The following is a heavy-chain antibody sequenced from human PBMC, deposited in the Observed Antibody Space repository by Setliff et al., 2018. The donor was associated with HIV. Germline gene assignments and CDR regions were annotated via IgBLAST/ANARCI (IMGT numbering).Heavy chain of an antibody. CDR1: GFPFSNYA. J-gene: IGHJ4*02. Sequence: PGGSLRLSCAASGFPFSNYAMHWVRQAPGKGLEWVALISYDGNNKYYSDSVEGRFNISRDNSKSTLYLEVNSLRADDTAVYCCARGAVAGTVLPPNYWGLGTLVTVSS. CDR2: ISYDGNNK. D-gene: IGHD6-19*01. V-gene: IGHV3-30*04. CDR3: ARGAVAGTVLPPNY.